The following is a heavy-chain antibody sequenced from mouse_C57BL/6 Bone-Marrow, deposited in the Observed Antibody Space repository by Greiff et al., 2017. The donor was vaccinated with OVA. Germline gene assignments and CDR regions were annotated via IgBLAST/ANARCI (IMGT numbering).Heavy chain of an antibody. CDR3: ARAYGSSYDWYFDV. Sequence: VQLKESGPGMVKPSQSLSLTCTVTGYSITSGYDWHWIRHFPGNKLEWMGYISYSGSTNYNPSLKSRISITHDTSKNHFFLKLNSVTTEDTATYYCARAYGSSYDWYFDVWGTGTTVTVSS. D-gene: IGHD1-1*01. J-gene: IGHJ1*03. V-gene: IGHV3-1*01. CDR1: GYSITSGYD. CDR2: ISYSGST.